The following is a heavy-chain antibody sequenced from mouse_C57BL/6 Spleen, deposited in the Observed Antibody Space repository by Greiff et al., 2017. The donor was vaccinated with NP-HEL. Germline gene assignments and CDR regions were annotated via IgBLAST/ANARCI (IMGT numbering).Heavy chain of an antibody. Sequence: VQLQQSGPELVKPGASVKISCKASGYSFTGYYMNWVKQSPEKSLEWIGEINPSTGGTTYNQKFKAKATLTVDKSSSTAYMQLKSLTSEDSAVYYCASGYYAYAMDYWGQGTSVTVSS. CDR1: GYSFTGYY. CDR2: INPSTGGT. V-gene: IGHV1-42*01. CDR3: ASGYYAYAMDY. J-gene: IGHJ4*01. D-gene: IGHD2-1*01.